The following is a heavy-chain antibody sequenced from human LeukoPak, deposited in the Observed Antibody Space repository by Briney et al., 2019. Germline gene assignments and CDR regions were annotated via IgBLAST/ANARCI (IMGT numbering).Heavy chain of an antibody. CDR1: GGTSSSYA. D-gene: IGHD2-8*01. J-gene: IGHJ4*02. V-gene: IGHV1-69*04. CDR3: AAGSCTNGVCPHDY. CDR2: IIPILGIA. Sequence: PVKVSCKASGGTSSSYAISWVRQAPGQGLEWMGRIIPILGIATYAQKFQGRVTITADKSTSTAYMELSSLRSEDTAVYYCAAGSCTNGVCPHDYWGQGTLVTVSS.